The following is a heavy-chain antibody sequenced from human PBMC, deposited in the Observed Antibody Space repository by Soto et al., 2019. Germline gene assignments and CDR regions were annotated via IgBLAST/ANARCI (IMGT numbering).Heavy chain of an antibody. D-gene: IGHD3-22*01. V-gene: IGHV3-23*01. CDR3: AKDRGILVVIAADY. Sequence: PGGSLRLSCAASGFTFRSYAMSWVRQAPGKGLEWVSGISGSGDRTYSADSVKGRFTISRDNSKNTLHLQMNSLRAEDTAVYYCAKDRGILVVIAADYWGQGVLVTVSS. J-gene: IGHJ4*02. CDR1: GFTFRSYA. CDR2: ISGSGDRT.